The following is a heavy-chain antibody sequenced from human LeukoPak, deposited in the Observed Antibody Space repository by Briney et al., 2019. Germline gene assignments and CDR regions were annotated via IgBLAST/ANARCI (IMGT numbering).Heavy chain of an antibody. CDR3: ARAGYSSSYYYYYGMDV. CDR1: GGSISSYY. V-gene: IGHV4-4*07. J-gene: IGHJ6*02. Sequence: PSETLSLTCTVSGGSISSYYWSWIRQPAGKGLEWIGRIYTSGSTNYNPSLKSRVTMSVDTSKNQFSLKLSSVTAADTAVYYCARAGYSSSYYYYYGMDVWGQGTTVTVSS. CDR2: IYTSGST. D-gene: IGHD6-6*01.